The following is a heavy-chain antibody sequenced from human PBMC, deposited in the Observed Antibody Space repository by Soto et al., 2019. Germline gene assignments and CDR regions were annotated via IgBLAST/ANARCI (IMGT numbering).Heavy chain of an antibody. V-gene: IGHV4-30-4*01. Sequence: PSETLSLTCTVSGGSISSGDYYWSWIRQPPGKGLEWIGYIYYSGSTYYNPSLKSRVTISVDTSKNQFSLKLSSVTAADTAVYYCARETIFGVGGYYYGMDVWGQGTTVTVS. J-gene: IGHJ6*02. CDR1: GGSISSGDYY. D-gene: IGHD3-3*01. CDR3: ARETIFGVGGYYYGMDV. CDR2: IYYSGST.